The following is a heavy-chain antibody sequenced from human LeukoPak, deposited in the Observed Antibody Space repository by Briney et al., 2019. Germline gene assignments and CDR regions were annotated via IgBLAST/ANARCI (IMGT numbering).Heavy chain of an antibody. D-gene: IGHD2-2*01. J-gene: IGHJ4*02. V-gene: IGHV4-59*01. CDR1: GGSISSYH. CDR2: IYYSGST. Sequence: SETLSLTCTVSGGSISSYHWSWIRQPPGKGLEWIGYIYYSGSTNYNPSLRSRVTISVDTSKNQFSLNLKYVTAADTAVYYCARGYCSSSTCQYGDYWGQGTLVTVSS. CDR3: ARGYCSSSTCQYGDY.